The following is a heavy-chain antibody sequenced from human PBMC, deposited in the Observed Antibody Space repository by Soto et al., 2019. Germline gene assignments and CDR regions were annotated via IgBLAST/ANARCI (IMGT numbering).Heavy chain of an antibody. CDR2: IKQDGSEK. CDR1: GFTFSKYW. CDR3: ARAEEDYGDVDYFDY. Sequence: EVQLVESGGGLVQPGGSLRLSCAASGFTFSKYWMSWVRQAPGKELEWVANIKQDGSEKYYVDSVKGRFTISRDNAKISLYLQMNSLRVEDTAVYYCARAEEDYGDVDYFDYWGQGTLVTVSS. V-gene: IGHV3-7*05. D-gene: IGHD4-17*01. J-gene: IGHJ4*02.